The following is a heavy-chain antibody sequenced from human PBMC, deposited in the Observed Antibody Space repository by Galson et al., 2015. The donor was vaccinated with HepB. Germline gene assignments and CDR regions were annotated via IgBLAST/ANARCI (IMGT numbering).Heavy chain of an antibody. CDR2: IKQDGSEK. D-gene: IGHD3-10*01. Sequence: SLRLSCAASGFAFSNYWMSWVRQAPGKGLEWMASIKQDGSEKYYVDSVKGRFTISRDNAKNSLYLQMNSLRAEDTAVYYCGRGFGPDYWGQGTLVSASS. J-gene: IGHJ4*02. CDR3: GRGFGPDY. V-gene: IGHV3-7*01. CDR1: GFAFSNYW.